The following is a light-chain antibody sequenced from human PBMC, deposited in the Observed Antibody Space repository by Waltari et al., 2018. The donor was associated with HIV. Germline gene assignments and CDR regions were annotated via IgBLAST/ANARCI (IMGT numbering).Light chain of an antibody. Sequence: DIQMTQFPSTLSASVGDRVTITCRASQSINVWLAWYQQKPGKAPNLLIYEASNLESGVPSRFDGSGSGTEFTLTISSLQPDDFATYYCQQYNGYPYTFGQGTKVEIK. V-gene: IGKV1-5*03. J-gene: IGKJ2*01. CDR2: EAS. CDR1: QSINVW. CDR3: QQYNGYPYT.